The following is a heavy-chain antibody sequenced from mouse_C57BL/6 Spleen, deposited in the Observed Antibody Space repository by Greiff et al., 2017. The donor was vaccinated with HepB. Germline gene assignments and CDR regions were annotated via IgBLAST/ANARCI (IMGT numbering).Heavy chain of an antibody. CDR2: IDPSDSYT. Sequence: VQLQQSGAELVMPGASVKLSCKASGYTFTSYWMHWVKQRPGQGLEWIGEIDPSDSYTNYNQKFKGKSTLTVDKSSSTAYMQLSSLTSEDSAVYYCARTGGGSSPYWYFDVWGTGTTVTVSS. V-gene: IGHV1-69*01. CDR3: ARTGGGSSPYWYFDV. J-gene: IGHJ1*03. D-gene: IGHD1-1*01. CDR1: GYTFTSYW.